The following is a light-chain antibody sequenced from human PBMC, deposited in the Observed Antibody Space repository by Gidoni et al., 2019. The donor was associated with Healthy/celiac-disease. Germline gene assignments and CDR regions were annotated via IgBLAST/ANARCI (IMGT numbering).Light chain of an antibody. CDR1: QSISSW. CDR3: QQYNSYSRA. CDR2: DAS. Sequence: DIRMTRSPSTLSASVGDRVTIPCRASQSISSWLSWYQQKQGKAPKLLIYDASILESGVPSRCSGSGSGTEFTLTISSLQPDDFATYYCQQYNSYSRAFGGGTKVEIK. V-gene: IGKV1-5*01. J-gene: IGKJ4*01.